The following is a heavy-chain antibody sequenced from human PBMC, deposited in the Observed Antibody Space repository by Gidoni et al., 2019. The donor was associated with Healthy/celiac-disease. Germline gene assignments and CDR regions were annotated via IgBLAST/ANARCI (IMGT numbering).Heavy chain of an antibody. CDR2: IRSKAYGGTT. Sequence: EVQLVESGGGLVKPGRSLRLSCTASGFTFGDYAMSWFRQAPGKGREWVGFIRSKAYGGTTEYAASVKGRFTISRDDSKSIAYLQMNSLKTEDTAVYYCTRGRDYYDSSGYYYNYYYGMDVWGQGTTVTVSS. V-gene: IGHV3-49*05. CDR3: TRGRDYYDSSGYYYNYYYGMDV. CDR1: GFTFGDYA. J-gene: IGHJ6*02. D-gene: IGHD3-22*01.